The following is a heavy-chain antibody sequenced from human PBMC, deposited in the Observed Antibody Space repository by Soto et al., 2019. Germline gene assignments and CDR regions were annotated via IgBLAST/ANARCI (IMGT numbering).Heavy chain of an antibody. V-gene: IGHV3-23*01. J-gene: IGHJ4*02. D-gene: IGHD3-16*01. Sequence: PGGSLRLSCAASGFTFSSYAMSWVRQAPWKGLEWVSAISGSGGSTYYADSVKGRFTISRDNSKNTLYLQMNSLRAEDTAVYYCAKDGPFMITFGGVLDYWGQGTLVTVSS. CDR1: GFTFSSYA. CDR2: ISGSGGST. CDR3: AKDGPFMITFGGVLDY.